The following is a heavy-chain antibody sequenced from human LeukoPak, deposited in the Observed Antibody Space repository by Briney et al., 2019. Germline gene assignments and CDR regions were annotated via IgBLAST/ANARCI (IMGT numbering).Heavy chain of an antibody. CDR2: INPNSGGT. V-gene: IGHV1-2*02. J-gene: IGHJ4*02. D-gene: IGHD2/OR15-2a*01. CDR3: ARDDKSALKNSFDF. Sequence: ASVNVSFTSSEYTFTHYYIHWVRQAPGQRLEWMACINPNSGGTHYAQKFQGRVTMTTDTSISTAYMELSSLTSDDTALFYWARDDKSALKNSFDFWGQGTLVTVSS. CDR1: EYTFTHYY.